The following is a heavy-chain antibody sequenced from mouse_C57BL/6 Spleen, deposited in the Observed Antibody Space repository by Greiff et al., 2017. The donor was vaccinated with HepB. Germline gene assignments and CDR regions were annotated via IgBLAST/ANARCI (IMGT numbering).Heavy chain of an antibody. CDR1: GFSFTSYG. J-gene: IGHJ3*01. CDR3: ARTGRGGYYGSSFAY. D-gene: IGHD1-1*01. Sequence: QVQLKESGPGLVQPSQSLSITCTVSGFSFTSYGVHWVRQSPGKGLEWLGVVWSGGSTDDNAAFISRLSISKDNSKSQVFFKMNSLHADDTAIYYCARTGRGGYYGSSFAYWGQGTLVTVSA. V-gene: IGHV2-2*01. CDR2: VWSGGST.